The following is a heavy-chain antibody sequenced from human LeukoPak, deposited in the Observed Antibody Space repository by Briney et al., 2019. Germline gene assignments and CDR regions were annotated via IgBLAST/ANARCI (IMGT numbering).Heavy chain of an antibody. CDR1: GGSFSGYY. CDR2: INHSGST. V-gene: IGHV4-34*01. D-gene: IGHD6-6*01. CDR3: ARAYYSSSGDP. J-gene: IGHJ5*02. Sequence: PSETLSLTCAVYGGSFSGYYWSWIRQPPGKGLEWIGEINHSGSTNYNPSLKSRVTISVDTSKNQFSLKLSSVTAADRAVYYCARAYYSSSGDPWGQGTLVTVSS.